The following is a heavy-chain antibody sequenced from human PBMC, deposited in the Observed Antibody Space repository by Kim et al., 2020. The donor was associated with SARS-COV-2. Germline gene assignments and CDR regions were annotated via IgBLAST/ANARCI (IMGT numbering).Heavy chain of an antibody. J-gene: IGHJ4*02. V-gene: IGHV4-59*08. CDR3: ARHGLPGATGDQKGFVDY. CDR2: IYYSGST. CDR1: GGSISSYY. Sequence: SETLSLTCTVSGGSISSYYWSWIRQPPGKGLEWIGYIYYSGSTNYNPSLKSRVTISVDTSKNQFSLKLSSVTAADTAVYYCARHGLPGATGDQKGFVDYWGQGTLVTVSS. D-gene: IGHD7-27*01.